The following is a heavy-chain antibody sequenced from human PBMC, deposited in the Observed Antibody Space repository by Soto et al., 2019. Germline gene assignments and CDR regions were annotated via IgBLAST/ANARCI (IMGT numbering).Heavy chain of an antibody. D-gene: IGHD3-3*01. CDR3: ARGDFWSGYRTANWFDP. Sequence: ESGGGLVQPGGSLRLSCAASGFTFSSYSMNWVRQAPGKGLEWVSYISSSSSTIYYADSVKGRFTISRDNAKNSLYLQMNSLRAEDTAVYYCARGDFWSGYRTANWFDPWGQGTLVTVSS. CDR1: GFTFSSYS. CDR2: ISSSSSTI. V-gene: IGHV3-48*01. J-gene: IGHJ5*02.